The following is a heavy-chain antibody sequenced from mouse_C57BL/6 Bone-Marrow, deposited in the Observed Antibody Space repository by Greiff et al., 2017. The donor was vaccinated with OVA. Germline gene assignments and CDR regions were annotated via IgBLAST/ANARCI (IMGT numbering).Heavy chain of an antibody. Sequence: QVQLQQSGAELVRPGASVKLSCKASGYTFTDYYINWVKQRPGQGLEWIARIYPGSGNTYYNEKFKGKATLTAEKSSSTAYMQLSSLTSEDSAVYFCARNGSSLWAMDYWGQGTSVTVSS. V-gene: IGHV1-76*01. CDR3: ARNGSSLWAMDY. CDR1: GYTFTDYY. D-gene: IGHD1-1*01. J-gene: IGHJ4*01. CDR2: IYPGSGNT.